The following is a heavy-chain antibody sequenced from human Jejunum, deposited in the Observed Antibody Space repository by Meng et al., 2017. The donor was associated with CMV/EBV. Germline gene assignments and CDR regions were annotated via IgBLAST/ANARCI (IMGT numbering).Heavy chain of an antibody. J-gene: IGHJ3*02. V-gene: IGHV3-43*01. CDR3: AKGGFCTTSSCTRGAFDM. Sequence: FDDFTMNCVRQAPGKGLEWVSLISWDGSSTYYADSVKGRSTISRDNSKNSLYLQMNSLRSDDTALYYCAKGGFCTTSSCTRGAFDMWGQGTMVTVSS. D-gene: IGHD2-2*01. CDR1: FDDFT. CDR2: ISWDGSST.